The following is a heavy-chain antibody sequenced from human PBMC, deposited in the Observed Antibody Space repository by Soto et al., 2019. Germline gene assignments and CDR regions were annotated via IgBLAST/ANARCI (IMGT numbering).Heavy chain of an antibody. J-gene: IGHJ4*02. D-gene: IGHD2-21*02. CDR3: ARDFGGVVTANNAFDY. CDR2: ISSSGSTI. V-gene: IGHV3-48*03. CDR1: GFTFSSYE. Sequence: PGGSLRLSCAASGFTFSSYEMNWVRQAPGKGLEWVSYISSSGSTIYYADSVKGRFTISRDNAKNSLYLQMNSLRAEDTAVYYCARDFGGVVTANNAFDYWGQGTLVTVSS.